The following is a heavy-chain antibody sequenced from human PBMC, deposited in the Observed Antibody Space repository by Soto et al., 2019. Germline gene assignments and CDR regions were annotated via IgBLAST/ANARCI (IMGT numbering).Heavy chain of an antibody. J-gene: IGHJ5*02. D-gene: IGHD2-2*01. Sequence: QVQLVQSGAEVKKPGASVKVSCKASGYTFTSYGISWVRQAPGQGLEWMGWISAYNGNTNYAQKLQGRVTMTTDTSTSTAYMELRSLRSDDTAVYYCARDGPLVLVPAHKRWFDPWGQGTLVTVSS. V-gene: IGHV1-18*01. CDR1: GYTFTSYG. CDR2: ISAYNGNT. CDR3: ARDGPLVLVPAHKRWFDP.